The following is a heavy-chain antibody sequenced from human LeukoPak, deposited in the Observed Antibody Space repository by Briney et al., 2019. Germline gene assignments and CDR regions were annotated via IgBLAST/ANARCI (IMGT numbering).Heavy chain of an antibody. D-gene: IGHD3-16*01. V-gene: IGHV3-23*01. CDR1: GFIFSSYV. J-gene: IGHJ4*02. CDR2: ISGSGDT. CDR3: AKDKDLSLGDDRQY. Sequence: PGGSLKLSCTASGFIFSSYVMTWVRQAPGKGLEWVSGISGSGDTYYADSVKGRFTISRDNSRNRLYLQMNSLRAEDTAVYYCAKDKDLSLGDDRQYWGQGTLATVSS.